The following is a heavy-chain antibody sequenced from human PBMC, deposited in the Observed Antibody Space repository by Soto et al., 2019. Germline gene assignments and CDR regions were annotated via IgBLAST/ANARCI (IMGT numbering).Heavy chain of an antibody. CDR1: GFTFSSYA. CDR3: PKDFIWVSKSPEYFQH. V-gene: IGHV3-23*01. Sequence: GGSLRLSCAASGFTFSSYAMSWVRQAPGKGLEWVSAISGSGGSTYYADSVKGRFTISRDNSKNTLYLQMNSLRAEDTAVYYCPKDFIWVSKSPEYFQHWGQGNLVTGSS. D-gene: IGHD3-16*01. J-gene: IGHJ1*01. CDR2: ISGSGGST.